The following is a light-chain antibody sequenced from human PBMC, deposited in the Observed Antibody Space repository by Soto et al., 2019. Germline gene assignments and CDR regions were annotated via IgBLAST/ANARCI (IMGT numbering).Light chain of an antibody. Sequence: QSALTQPASVSGSPGQSITISCTGTSCDVGADNYVYWYQQHPGKAPKVMIYGICNRPSGVSDRFSGSKSGNTASLAITGLLAEDEADYYCRSSASSPSGDVVFGAGTKLTVL. V-gene: IGLV2-14*01. J-gene: IGLJ2*01. CDR1: SCDVGADNY. CDR2: GIC. CDR3: RSSASSPSGDVV.